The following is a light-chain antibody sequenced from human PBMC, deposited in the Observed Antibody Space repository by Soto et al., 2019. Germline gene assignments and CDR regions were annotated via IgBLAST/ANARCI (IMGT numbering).Light chain of an antibody. J-gene: IGKJ1*01. CDR1: QSVSSSY. CDR3: QQYGSSTWT. Sequence: EIVLTQSPGTLSLSPGERATLYCRASQSVSSSYLAWYQQKPGQAPRLLIYGASSRATGIPDRFSGSGSGTDLTLTISRLEPEDFAVYYCQQYGSSTWTFGQGTKVDIK. V-gene: IGKV3-20*01. CDR2: GAS.